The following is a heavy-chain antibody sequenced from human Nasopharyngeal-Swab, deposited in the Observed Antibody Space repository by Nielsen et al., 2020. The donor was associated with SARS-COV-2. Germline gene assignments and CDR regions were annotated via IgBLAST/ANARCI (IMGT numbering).Heavy chain of an antibody. CDR2: IWYDGSNK. J-gene: IGHJ4*01. Sequence: GESLKISCAASGFTFSSYGMHWVRQAPGKGLEWVAVIWYDGSNKYYADSVKGRFTISRDNSKNTLYLQMNSLRAEDTAVYYCARDGTYYDFWSGLPDYWGHGTLVTVSS. V-gene: IGHV3-33*01. CDR3: ARDGTYYDFWSGLPDY. CDR1: GFTFSSYG. D-gene: IGHD3-3*01.